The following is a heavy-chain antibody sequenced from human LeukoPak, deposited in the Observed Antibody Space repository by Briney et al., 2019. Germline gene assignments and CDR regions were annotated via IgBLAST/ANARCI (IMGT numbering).Heavy chain of an antibody. J-gene: IGHJ5*02. CDR3: ARVGYGDYPWFDP. Sequence: PSETLSLTCAVYGGSFSGYYWSWIRQPPGKGLEWIGEINHSGSTNYNPSLKSRVTISVDTSKNQFSLKLSSVTAADTAVYYCARVGYGDYPWFDPWGQGTLVTVSS. CDR2: INHSGST. CDR1: GGSFSGYY. V-gene: IGHV4-34*01. D-gene: IGHD4-17*01.